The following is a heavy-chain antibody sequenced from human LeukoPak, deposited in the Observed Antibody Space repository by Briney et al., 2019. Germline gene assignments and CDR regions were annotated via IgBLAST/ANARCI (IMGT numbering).Heavy chain of an antibody. CDR2: MKQDGSEK. Sequence: GGSLRLSCVTSGFTFSTYWMNWVRQAPGKGLEWVATMKQDGSEKYYVDSVKGRFTVSRDDAKNSLYLQMNSLRAEDTAVYYCATFTVSFYDSSGYSHWGQGTLVTVSS. CDR3: ATFTVSFYDSSGYSH. D-gene: IGHD3-22*01. J-gene: IGHJ4*02. CDR1: GFTFSTYW. V-gene: IGHV3-7*01.